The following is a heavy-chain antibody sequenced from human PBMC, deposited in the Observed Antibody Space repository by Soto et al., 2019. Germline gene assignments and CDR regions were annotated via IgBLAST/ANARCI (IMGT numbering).Heavy chain of an antibody. CDR3: ARGYAFDV. Sequence: PSETLSLTCSVSGVSITTDNWWSWVRQPPGKGLEWIGEIHHSGSTNYNMSLKSRVITSVDKSKNQFSLNLIFVTAADTAMYYCARGYAFDVWGRGTMVT. CDR2: IHHSGST. V-gene: IGHV4-4*02. J-gene: IGHJ3*01. CDR1: GVSITTDNW.